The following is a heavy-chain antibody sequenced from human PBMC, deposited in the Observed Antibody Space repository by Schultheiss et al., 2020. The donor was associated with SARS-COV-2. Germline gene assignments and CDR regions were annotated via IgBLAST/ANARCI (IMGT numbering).Heavy chain of an antibody. J-gene: IGHJ4*02. V-gene: IGHV3-13*01. CDR3: ARASGWWSIDY. CDR2: IGTAGDT. CDR1: GFTFSSYD. Sequence: GGSLRLSCAASGFTFSSYDMHWVRQATGKGLEWVSAIGTAGDTYYPGSVKGRFTISRENAKNSLYLQMNSLRAGDTAVYYCARASGWWSIDYWGQGTLVTVSS. D-gene: IGHD2-15*01.